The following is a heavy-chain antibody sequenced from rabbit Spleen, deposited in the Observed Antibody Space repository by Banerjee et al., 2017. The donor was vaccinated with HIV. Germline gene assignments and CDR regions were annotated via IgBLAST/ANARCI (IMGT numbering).Heavy chain of an antibody. D-gene: IGHD8-1*01. CDR3: ARDAGSGHYIDAYFDL. V-gene: IGHV1S45*01. J-gene: IGHJ4*01. Sequence: QEQLKETGGGLVQPGGSLTLSCKASGFDLTTYYMNWVRQAPGKGLEWIACINAVTGKAVYASWAKGRFTFSKTSSTTVTLQMTSLTAADTATYFCARDAGSGHYIDAYFDLWGQGTLVTVS. CDR1: GFDLTTYYM. CDR2: INAVTGKA.